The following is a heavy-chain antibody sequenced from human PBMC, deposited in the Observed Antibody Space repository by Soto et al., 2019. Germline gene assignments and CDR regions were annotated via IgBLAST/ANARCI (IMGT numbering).Heavy chain of an antibody. J-gene: IGHJ5*02. CDR3: ARAPGDYYDSSGYYSWFDP. D-gene: IGHD3-22*01. V-gene: IGHV3-74*01. CDR2: IDSDGSST. Sequence: GGSLRLSCAAFGFTFSRYWMHWVRQAPGKGLVWVSRIDSDGSSTTYADSVKGRFTISRDNAKNTLYLQMNSLRAEDTAVYYCARAPGDYYDSSGYYSWFDPWGQGTLVTVSS. CDR1: GFTFSRYW.